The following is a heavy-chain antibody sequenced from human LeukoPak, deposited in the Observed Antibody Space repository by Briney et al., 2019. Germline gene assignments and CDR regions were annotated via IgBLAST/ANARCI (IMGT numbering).Heavy chain of an antibody. D-gene: IGHD3-22*01. Sequence: PGGSLRLSCAASGFTFSSYAMHWVRQAPGKGLEWVAVISYDGSNKYYADSVKGRFTISRDNSKNTLYLQMNSLRAEDTAVYYCAKPPYDSSGYYVDYWGQGTLVTVSS. J-gene: IGHJ4*02. CDR3: AKPPYDSSGYYVDY. CDR1: GFTFSSYA. CDR2: ISYDGSNK. V-gene: IGHV3-30-3*02.